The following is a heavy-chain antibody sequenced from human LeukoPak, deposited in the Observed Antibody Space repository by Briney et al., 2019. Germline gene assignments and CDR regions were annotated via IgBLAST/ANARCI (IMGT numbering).Heavy chain of an antibody. CDR2: IYSSGGT. D-gene: IGHD5-18*01. Sequence: GGSLRLSCAVSGFIVSGDYMSWVRQAPGKGLDWVSVIYSSGGTYYADSVKGRFTISRDNSKNTLYLQMNTLRVEDTAVYYCARAPDTAMVLADYWGQGTLVTVSS. V-gene: IGHV3-53*01. CDR3: ARAPDTAMVLADY. CDR1: GFIVSGDY. J-gene: IGHJ4*02.